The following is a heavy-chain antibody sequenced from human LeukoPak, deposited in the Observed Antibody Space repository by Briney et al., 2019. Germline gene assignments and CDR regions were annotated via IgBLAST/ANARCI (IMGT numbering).Heavy chain of an antibody. CDR2: IYHSGST. V-gene: IGHV4-30-2*01. Sequence: SETLSLTCAVSGGSISSGGYSWSWIRQPPGKGLEWIGYIYHSGSTYYNPSLKSRVTISVDRSKNQFSLKLSSVTAADTAVYYCARDRCGGDCYSTSRRSAFDIWGQGTMVTVSS. D-gene: IGHD2-21*02. CDR3: ARDRCGGDCYSTSRRSAFDI. CDR1: GGSISSGGYS. J-gene: IGHJ3*02.